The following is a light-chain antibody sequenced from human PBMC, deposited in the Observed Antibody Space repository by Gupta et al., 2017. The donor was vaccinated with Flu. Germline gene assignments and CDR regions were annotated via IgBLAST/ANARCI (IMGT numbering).Light chain of an antibody. CDR3: QQTST. J-gene: IGKJ1*01. Sequence: DIVLTQSPGTLSLSAGERAALSCRASPIIRGSSLAWYQQKPGQAPRLLSYGASSRATGITERLTGSGSGTDFTLTISRLEPEDFAVYYCQQTSTFGQGTKVEI. CDR2: GAS. CDR1: PIIRGSS. V-gene: IGKV3-20*01.